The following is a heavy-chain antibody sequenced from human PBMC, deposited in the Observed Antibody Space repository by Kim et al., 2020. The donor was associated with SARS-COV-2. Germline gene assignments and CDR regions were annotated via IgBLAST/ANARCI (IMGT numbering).Heavy chain of an antibody. CDR2: IKQDGSET. D-gene: IGHD2-2*01. J-gene: IGHJ2*01. Sequence: GGSLRLSCATSGVSFTSYWMSWVRQVPGKGLEWVANIKQDGSETYYVDSVKGRFTISRDNAKNSLYLQMSSLRAEDTAVYHCAREVRVPAALEGDYF. CDR3: AREVRVPAALEGDYF. CDR1: GVSFTSYW. V-gene: IGHV3-7*01.